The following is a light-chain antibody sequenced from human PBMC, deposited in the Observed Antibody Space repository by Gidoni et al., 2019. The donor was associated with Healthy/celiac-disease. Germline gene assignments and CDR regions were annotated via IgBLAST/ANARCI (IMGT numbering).Light chain of an antibody. CDR2: GAS. CDR1: QSVSSSY. V-gene: IGKV3-20*01. CDR3: QQYGSSPRT. Sequence: ETLLTQSPGTLSSSPGERATLSCRASQSVSSSYLAWYQQKPGQAPRLLIYGASSRATGIPDRFSGSGSGTDFTLTISRLEPEDFAVYYCQQYGSSPRTFGQGTKLEIK. J-gene: IGKJ1*01.